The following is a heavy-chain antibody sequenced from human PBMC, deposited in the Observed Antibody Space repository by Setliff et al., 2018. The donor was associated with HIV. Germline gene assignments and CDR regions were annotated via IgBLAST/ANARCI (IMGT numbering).Heavy chain of an antibody. D-gene: IGHD3-22*01. CDR3: ARADDYYDSSGYYRYYYYGMDV. V-gene: IGHV4-38-2*01. CDR2: IYHSGST. J-gene: IGHJ6*02. Sequence: SETLSLTCAVSGYPISSGYYWGWIRQPPGKGLEWIGSIYHSGSTYYNPSLKSRVTISVDTSKNQFSLKLSSVTAADTAVYYCARADDYYDSSGYYRYYYYGMDVWGQGTTVTVSS. CDR1: GYPISSGYY.